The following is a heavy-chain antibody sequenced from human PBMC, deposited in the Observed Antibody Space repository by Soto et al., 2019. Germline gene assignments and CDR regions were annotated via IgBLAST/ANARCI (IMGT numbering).Heavy chain of an antibody. J-gene: IGHJ1*01. CDR3: ARDLMPGAAPWQEYCQY. CDR2: ISYEGRDQ. D-gene: IGHD6-13*01. Sequence: QVLLVESGGGVVQPGRSLRLSCAASGFTFSNYAMHWVRQAPGKGLEWVAAISYEGRDQYYADSVKGRFTISRDNSKNTLFLQMNSLRADDMAVYYCARDLMPGAAPWQEYCQYWGQGTLVTVSS. V-gene: IGHV3-30*04. CDR1: GFTFSNYA.